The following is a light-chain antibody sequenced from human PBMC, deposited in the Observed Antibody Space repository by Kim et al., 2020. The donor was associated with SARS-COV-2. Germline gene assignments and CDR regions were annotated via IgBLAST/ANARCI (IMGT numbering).Light chain of an antibody. CDR3: CSYAGSYTLVV. V-gene: IGLV2-11*01. J-gene: IGLJ2*01. CDR2: DVS. Sequence: QSVTSSCTGPSSEIGSYKDASWYRQRPGKAPKPMIYDVSKRPSGVPDRFAGSKSGNTASLTISGLQAEDEADYYCCSYAGSYTLVVFGGGTQLTVL. CDR1: SSEIGSYKD.